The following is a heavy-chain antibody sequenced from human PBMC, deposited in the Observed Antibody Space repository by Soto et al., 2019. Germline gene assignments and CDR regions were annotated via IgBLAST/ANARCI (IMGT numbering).Heavy chain of an antibody. CDR2: ISSSGSTI. Sequence: GGSLRLSCAASGFTFSDYYMSWIRQAPGKGLEWVSYISSSGSTIYYADSVKGRFTISRDNAKNSLYLQMNSLRAEDTAVYYCARDSGAVAGTAAYYNYYMDVWGKGTTVTVSS. J-gene: IGHJ6*03. V-gene: IGHV3-11*01. D-gene: IGHD6-19*01. CDR1: GFTFSDYY. CDR3: ARDSGAVAGTAAYYNYYMDV.